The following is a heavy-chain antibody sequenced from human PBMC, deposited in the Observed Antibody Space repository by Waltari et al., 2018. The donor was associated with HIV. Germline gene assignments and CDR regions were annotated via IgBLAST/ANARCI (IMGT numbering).Heavy chain of an antibody. Sequence: QIQLVQSGAEVKEPGASVKVSCNASGYTFTSYGIGWVPQAPGQGHAWMGWISAYDSNTRYAHKLQDRGTMTADTSTSTAYMELGSLRSDDTAVYDCARDLGVRSGYDLGYWGQGTLVTVSS. CDR1: GYTFTSYG. CDR3: ARDLGVRSGYDLGY. D-gene: IGHD5-12*01. V-gene: IGHV1-18*01. J-gene: IGHJ4*02. CDR2: ISAYDSNT.